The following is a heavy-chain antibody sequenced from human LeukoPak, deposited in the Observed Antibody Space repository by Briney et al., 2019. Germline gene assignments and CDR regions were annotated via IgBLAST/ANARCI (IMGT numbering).Heavy chain of an antibody. J-gene: IGHJ3*02. D-gene: IGHD3-22*01. CDR1: GYTFTSYG. Sequence: GASVKVSCKASGYTFTSYGISWVRQAPGQGLEWMGGISAYNGNTNYAQKLKGRVTMTTDTSTSTAYMELRSLRSDDTAVYYCARDAGGIVTMIVVAKDAFDIWGQGTMVTVSS. CDR3: ARDAGGIVTMIVVAKDAFDI. CDR2: ISAYNGNT. V-gene: IGHV1-18*01.